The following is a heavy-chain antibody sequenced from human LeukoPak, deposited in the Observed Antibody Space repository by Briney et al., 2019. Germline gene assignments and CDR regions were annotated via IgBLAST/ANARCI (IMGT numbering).Heavy chain of an antibody. J-gene: IGHJ3*02. CDR3: ARRNDFDI. CDR1: GGSITGYH. V-gene: IGHV4-4*08. Sequence: SETLSLTCTVSGGSITGYHWSWIRQPPGKGLEWIGYIYSSETTNYKPSLKSRVTISADTSKNQFSLKLTSVTAADTAIYYCARRNDFDIWGQGTMVTVSS. CDR2: IYSSETT.